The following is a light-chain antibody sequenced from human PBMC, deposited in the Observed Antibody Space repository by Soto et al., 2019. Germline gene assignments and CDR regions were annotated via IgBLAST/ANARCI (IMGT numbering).Light chain of an antibody. J-gene: IGLJ1*01. CDR2: DVS. CDR1: SSDVGGYNY. V-gene: IGLV2-14*01. CDR3: SSYTSSSTSYV. Sequence: QSALTQPASVSGSPGQSITISCTGTSSDVGGYNYVSWYQQHPGKAPKLMIYDVSNRPSGVSNRFSGSKSGNTASLTISGLLAEDEADYYCSSYTSSSTSYVFGSGTKLIVL.